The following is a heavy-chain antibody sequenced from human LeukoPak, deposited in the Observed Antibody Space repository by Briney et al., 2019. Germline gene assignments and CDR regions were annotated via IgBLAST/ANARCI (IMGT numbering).Heavy chain of an antibody. CDR1: GFTFSDHN. CDR3: AKVWSDVVVTAIFLDY. V-gene: IGHV3-72*01. CDR2: SRNTASIYTT. D-gene: IGHD2-21*02. J-gene: IGHJ4*02. Sequence: GGSLRLSCAASGFTFSDHNMDWVRQAPGKGLQWVGRSRNTASIYTTKYAASVKGRFTISRDDSQNTLFLQMNSLKTEDTAVNYCAKVWSDVVVTAIFLDYWGQGTLVTVSS.